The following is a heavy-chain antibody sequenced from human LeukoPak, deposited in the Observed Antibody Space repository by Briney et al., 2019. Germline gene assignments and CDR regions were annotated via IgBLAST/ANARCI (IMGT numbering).Heavy chain of an antibody. J-gene: IGHJ6*03. CDR3: ARGEQLAPYYMDV. D-gene: IGHD6-13*01. Sequence: PSETLSLTCTVSGGSISSYYWSWIRQPPGKGLEWIGYIYYSGSTNYNPSLKSRVTISVDTSKNQFSLKLSSVTAADTAVYYCARGEQLAPYYMDVWGKGTTVTISS. V-gene: IGHV4-59*01. CDR1: GGSISSYY. CDR2: IYYSGST.